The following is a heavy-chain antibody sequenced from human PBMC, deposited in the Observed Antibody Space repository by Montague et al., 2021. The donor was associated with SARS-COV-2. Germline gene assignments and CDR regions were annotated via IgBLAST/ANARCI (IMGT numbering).Heavy chain of an antibody. CDR1: GFTFSSYE. D-gene: IGHD3-3*01. V-gene: IGHV3-48*03. Sequence: SLRLSCAASGFTFSSYEMNWVRQAPGKGLEWVSYISSSGSTIYYADSXXGRFTISRDNAKNSLYLQMNSLRAEDTAVYYCARAEMYYDFWSGYPWTFYYFDYWGQGTLVTVSP. J-gene: IGHJ4*02. CDR2: ISSSGSTI. CDR3: ARAEMYYDFWSGYPWTFYYFDY.